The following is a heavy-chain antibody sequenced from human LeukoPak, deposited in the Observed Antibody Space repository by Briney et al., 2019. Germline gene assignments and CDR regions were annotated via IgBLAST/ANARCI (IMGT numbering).Heavy chain of an antibody. CDR3: ARGGSYFYGSGTLGAGGFEI. J-gene: IGHJ3*02. Sequence: GRSLRLSCAAYGFTFSTYAMHWVRQAPGMGLEWVAVITYDGVKTVYADYVRGRFTIDRDDAKSSLYLQMNSLGAEDTAPYYCARGGSYFYGSGTLGAGGFEIWGQGTMVTVSS. CDR2: ITYDGVKT. V-gene: IGHV3-30-3*01. D-gene: IGHD3-10*01. CDR1: GFTFSTYA.